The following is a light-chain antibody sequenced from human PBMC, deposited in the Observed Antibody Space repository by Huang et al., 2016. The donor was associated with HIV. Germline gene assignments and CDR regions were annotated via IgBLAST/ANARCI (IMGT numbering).Light chain of an antibody. CDR3: QQHSNWPL. Sequence: VLTQSPATLSLSPGQRVTLSCRASQSVSSYLAWYQQKPGQAPRLIIYDTSKRATGVPARFSGSGSGTDFTLTINRLEPEDFAVYYCQQHSNWPLLGQGTKLEI. CDR1: QSVSSY. J-gene: IGKJ2*01. CDR2: DTS. V-gene: IGKV3-11*01.